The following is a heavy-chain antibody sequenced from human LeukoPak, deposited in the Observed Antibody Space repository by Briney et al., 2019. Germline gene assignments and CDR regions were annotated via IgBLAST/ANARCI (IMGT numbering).Heavy chain of an antibody. CDR3: ARGFNDFWSGSQLEY. J-gene: IGHJ4*02. D-gene: IGHD3-3*01. CDR1: GFTFSSYG. Sequence: GGSLRLSCAASGFTFSSYGMHWVRQAPGKGLEWVSVIWYDGSSEYYADSVKGRFTISRDNSKSTVYLEINSLRSEDTAIYYCARGFNDFWSGSQLEYWGQGTLVTVSS. V-gene: IGHV3-33*08. CDR2: IWYDGSSE.